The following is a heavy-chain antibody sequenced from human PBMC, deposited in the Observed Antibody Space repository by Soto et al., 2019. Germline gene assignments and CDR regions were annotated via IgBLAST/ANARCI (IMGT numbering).Heavy chain of an antibody. J-gene: IGHJ4*02. CDR2: IYNSGST. CDR1: GGSINNNGYF. V-gene: IGHV4-30-4*01. D-gene: IGHD1-26*01. CDR3: ARGPSGDKVDY. Sequence: QVQLQESGPGVVEPSQTLSLTCTVSGGSINNNGYFWSWIRQPPGSGLEWIGHIYNSGSTYSNPSLKSRLTISVDTSKNQFSLKLSAVTAAYTAVYYCARGPSGDKVDYWGQGTLVTVSS.